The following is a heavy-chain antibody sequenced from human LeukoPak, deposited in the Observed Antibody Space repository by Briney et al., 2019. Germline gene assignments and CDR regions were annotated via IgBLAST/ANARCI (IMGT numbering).Heavy chain of an antibody. CDR1: GYTFTTYG. Sequence: GASVKVSCKASGYTFTTYGISWVRQAPGQGLEWMGWMNPNSGNTGYAQKFQGRVTMTRNTSISTAYMELSSLRSEDTAVYYCARGAYDYVWGSYSPFQDYWGQGTLVTVSS. J-gene: IGHJ4*02. D-gene: IGHD3-16*01. CDR3: ARGAYDYVWGSYSPFQDY. CDR2: MNPNSGNT. V-gene: IGHV1-8*02.